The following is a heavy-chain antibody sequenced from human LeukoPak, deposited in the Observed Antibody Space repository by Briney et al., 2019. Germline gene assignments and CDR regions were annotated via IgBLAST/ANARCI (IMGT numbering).Heavy chain of an antibody. D-gene: IGHD4-17*01. Sequence: SETLSLTCAVYIDSFTNYYWSWIRQPPGKGLEWIGYIYYSGSTKYNPSLKSRVTISVDTSKNQFSLKLSSVTAADTAVYYCTRVSVHGYSDYWGQGTLVTVSS. V-gene: IGHV4-59*01. J-gene: IGHJ4*02. CDR3: TRVSVHGYSDY. CDR1: IDSFTNYY. CDR2: IYYSGST.